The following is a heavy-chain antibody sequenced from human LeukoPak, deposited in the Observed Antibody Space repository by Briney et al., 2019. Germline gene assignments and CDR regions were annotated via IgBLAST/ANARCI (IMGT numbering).Heavy chain of an antibody. CDR1: GFTFSSYW. CDR2: ISSSGSTI. J-gene: IGHJ5*02. D-gene: IGHD1-26*01. CDR3: ARDPRSGSYPDWFDP. Sequence: GGSLRLSCAASGFTFSSYWMSWVRQAPGKGLEWVSYISSSGSTIYYADSVKGRFIISRDNAKNSLYLQMNSLRAEDTAVYYCARDPRSGSYPDWFDPWGQGTLVTVSS. V-gene: IGHV3-48*01.